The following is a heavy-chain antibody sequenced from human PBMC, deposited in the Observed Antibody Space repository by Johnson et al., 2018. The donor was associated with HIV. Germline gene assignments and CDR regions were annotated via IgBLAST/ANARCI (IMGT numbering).Heavy chain of an antibody. CDR2: IGTAGDT. D-gene: IGHD1-26*01. J-gene: IGHJ3*02. CDR1: GFTFSCYD. Sequence: EVQLVESGGGLVQPGGSLRLSCAASGFTFSCYDVHWVRQATGKGLEWVSPIGTAGDTYYPGSVKGRFTISRDNSKNTLYLQMNSLRAEDTAVYYCAKDRGSYYFYAFDIWGQGTMVTVSS. V-gene: IGHV3-13*01. CDR3: AKDRGSYYFYAFDI.